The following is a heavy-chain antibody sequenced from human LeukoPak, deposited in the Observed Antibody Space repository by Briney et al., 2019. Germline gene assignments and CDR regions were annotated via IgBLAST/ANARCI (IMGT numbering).Heavy chain of an antibody. CDR1: GFTFSTYW. J-gene: IGHJ6*02. V-gene: IGHV3-74*01. D-gene: IGHD1-1*01. Sequence: GGSLRLSCAASGFTFSTYWMHWVRQAPGKGLVWLSRISSDGSSTNYADSVKGRFTISRDNAKNSLYLQMDSLGVEDTSVYYCARASSFYYYVMDVWGQGTTVTVSS. CDR3: ARASSFYYYVMDV. CDR2: ISSDGSST.